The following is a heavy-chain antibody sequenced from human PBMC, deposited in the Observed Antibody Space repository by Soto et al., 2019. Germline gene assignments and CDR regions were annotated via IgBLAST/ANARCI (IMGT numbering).Heavy chain of an antibody. CDR3: AKGFSSDWPPFGS. J-gene: IGHJ4*02. D-gene: IGHD6-19*01. CDR2: VSGTGGTT. Sequence: SLRLSCAASGFTFSDYAMSWVRQAPGKGLEWVSSVSGTGGTTHHADSVKGRFTISRDNFKNTLYLQMNSLRAEDTAVYYCAKGFSSDWPPFGSWGQGTLVTVSS. CDR1: GFTFSDYA. V-gene: IGHV3-23*01.